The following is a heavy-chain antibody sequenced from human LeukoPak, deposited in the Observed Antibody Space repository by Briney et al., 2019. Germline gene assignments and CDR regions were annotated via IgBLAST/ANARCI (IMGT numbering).Heavy chain of an antibody. CDR1: GYTFTNYD. J-gene: IGHJ3*02. V-gene: IGHV1-18*01. CDR2: ISTYNGNT. CDR3: ARNLVVGTTYEAFDI. Sequence: ASVKVSCKASGYTFTNYDINWVRQAPGQGLEWMGWISTYNGNTNYAQKLQGRVTMTTDTSTSTAYMELRSLRSDDTAVYYCARNLVVGTTYEAFDIWGQGTMVTVSS. D-gene: IGHD1-26*01.